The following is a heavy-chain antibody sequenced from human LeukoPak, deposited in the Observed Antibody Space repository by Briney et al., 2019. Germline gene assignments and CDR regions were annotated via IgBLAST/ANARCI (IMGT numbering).Heavy chain of an antibody. CDR2: ISNSGENP. CDR3: VRGSVFTASYYHCMDF. D-gene: IGHD2-8*01. CDR1: GFTFSDYA. Sequence: GGSLRLSCAASGFTFSDYAMHWVRQAPGKGLEFVSAISNSGENPHYANSVKGRFTISRDNSKNTLYLQMGSLKTEDLAVYYCVRGSVFTASYYHCMDFWGQGTTVTVSS. J-gene: IGHJ6*02. V-gene: IGHV3-64*01.